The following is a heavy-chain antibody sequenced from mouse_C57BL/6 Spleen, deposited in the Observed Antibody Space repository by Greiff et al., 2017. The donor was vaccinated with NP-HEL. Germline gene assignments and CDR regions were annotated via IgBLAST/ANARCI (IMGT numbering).Heavy chain of an antibody. J-gene: IGHJ2*01. CDR3: ARRGTTVVASFDY. CDR2: IYPGDGDT. D-gene: IGHD1-1*01. CDR1: GYAFSSYW. Sequence: VKLMESGAELVKPGASVKISCKASGYAFSSYWMNWVKQRPGKGLEWIGQIYPGDGDTNYNGKFKGKATLTADKSSSTAYMQLSSLTSEDSAVYSCARRGTTVVASFDYWGQGTTPPVSS. V-gene: IGHV1-80*01.